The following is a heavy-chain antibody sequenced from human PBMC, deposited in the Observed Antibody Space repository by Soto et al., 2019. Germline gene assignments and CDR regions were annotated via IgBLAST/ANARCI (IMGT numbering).Heavy chain of an antibody. CDR3: ARRYGRFFDF. CDR2: IYYRGST. V-gene: IGHV4-59*01. J-gene: IGHJ4*02. CDR1: GCSISSYY. D-gene: IGHD1-20*01. Sequence: QVQLQESGPGLVKPSETLSLTCTVSGCSISSYYWSWIRQPPGKGLEWSGYIYYRGSTNYNPSLKTRVTRSVDTSNNQFPRNLSSVTAAATVVYDCARRYGRFFDFWGQGSLVTVSS.